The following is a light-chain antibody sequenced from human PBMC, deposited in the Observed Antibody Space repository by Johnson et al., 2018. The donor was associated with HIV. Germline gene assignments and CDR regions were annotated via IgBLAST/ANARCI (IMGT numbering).Light chain of an antibody. Sequence: QSVLTQPPSVSAAPGQKVTISCSGGGSNIEVNSVSWYQQLPGTAPRVLIYENNKRHSGIPDRFSGSKSGTSATLGLTGLQTGAAATYYCGLWVSSLSAYVSVTGTKVTVL. J-gene: IGLJ1*01. V-gene: IGLV1-51*02. CDR2: ENN. CDR3: GLWVSSLSAYV. CDR1: GSNIEVNS.